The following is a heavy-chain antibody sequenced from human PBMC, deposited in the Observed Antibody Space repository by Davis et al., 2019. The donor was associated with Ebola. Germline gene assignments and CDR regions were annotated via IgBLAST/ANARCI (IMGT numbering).Heavy chain of an antibody. CDR1: GDSVSSNSAA. Sequence: SETLSLTCAISGDSVSSNSAAWNWIRQSPSRGLEWLGRTYYRSKWYNDYAVSVKSRITINPDTSKNQFSLQLNSVTPEDTAVYYCVRSPTTVTRNWFDPWGQGTLVTVSS. CDR3: VRSPTTVTRNWFDP. V-gene: IGHV6-1*01. D-gene: IGHD4-17*01. CDR2: TYYRSKWYN. J-gene: IGHJ5*02.